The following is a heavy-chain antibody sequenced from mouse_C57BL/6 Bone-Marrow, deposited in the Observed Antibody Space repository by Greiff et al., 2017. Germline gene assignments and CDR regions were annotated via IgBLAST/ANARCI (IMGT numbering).Heavy chain of an antibody. CDR1: GFNIKDDY. CDR3: TTGYFDV. J-gene: IGHJ1*03. Sequence: VQLQQSGAELVRPGASVKLSCTASGFNIKDDYMHWVKQRPEQGLEWIGWIDPENGDTAYASKFQGKATITADTSSNTAYLQLSSLTSEDTAVYYCTTGYFDVWGTGTTVTVSS. CDR2: IDPENGDT. V-gene: IGHV14-4*01.